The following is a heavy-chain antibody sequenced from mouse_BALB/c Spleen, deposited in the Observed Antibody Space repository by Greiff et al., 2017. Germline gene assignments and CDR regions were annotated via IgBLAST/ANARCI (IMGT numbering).Heavy chain of an antibody. Sequence: QVQLQQSGPGLVAPSQSLSITCTVSGFSLTGYGVNWVRQPPGKGLEWLGMIWGDGSADYNSALKTRLGTSKDNSKSQVFLKMNSLQTDDEARYYYARSSYNSSFDYWGQGTTLTVSS. CDR1: GFSLTGYG. D-gene: IGHD1-1*01. J-gene: IGHJ2*01. CDR3: ARSSYNSSFDY. CDR2: IWGDGSA. V-gene: IGHV2-6-7*01.